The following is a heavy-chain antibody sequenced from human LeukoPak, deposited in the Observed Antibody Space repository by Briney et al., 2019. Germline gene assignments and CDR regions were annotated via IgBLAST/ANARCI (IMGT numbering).Heavy chain of an antibody. Sequence: ASVKVSCKASGYTFTSYDINWVRQATGQGLEWMGWMNPNSGNTGYAQKFQGRVTMTRNTSISTAYMELSSLRSEDTAVYYCARQGPFKEGITIFGVVIDGMDVRGQGTTVTVSS. CDR1: GYTFTSYD. CDR3: ARQGPFKEGITIFGVVIDGMDV. CDR2: MNPNSGNT. V-gene: IGHV1-8*01. D-gene: IGHD3-3*01. J-gene: IGHJ6*02.